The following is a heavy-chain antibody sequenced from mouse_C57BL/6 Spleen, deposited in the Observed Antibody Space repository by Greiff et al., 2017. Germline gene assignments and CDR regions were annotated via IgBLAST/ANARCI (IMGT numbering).Heavy chain of an antibody. CDR1: GYTFTDYY. CDR3: ARSRGREAMDY. CDR2: INPNNGGT. D-gene: IGHD3-3*01. J-gene: IGHJ4*01. Sequence: VQLQQSGPELVKPGASVKISCTASGYTFTDYYMNWVKQSHGKSLEWIGDINPNNGGTSYNQKFKGKATLTVDKSSSTAYMELRSLTSEDSAVYYCARSRGREAMDYWGQGTSVTVSS. V-gene: IGHV1-26*01.